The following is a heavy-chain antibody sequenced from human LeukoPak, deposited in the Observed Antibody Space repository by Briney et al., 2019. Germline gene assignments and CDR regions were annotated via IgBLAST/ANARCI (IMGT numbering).Heavy chain of an antibody. CDR3: ARGGSLYDTSGFYYLPFDY. D-gene: IGHD3-22*01. CDR2: ISYDGSNK. Sequence: PGGSLRLSCAASGFTVSSNYMSWVRQAPGKGLEWVAVISYDGSNKYYADSVKGRFTISRDNSKNTLYLQMNSLRAEDTAVYYCARGGSLYDTSGFYYLPFDYWGQGTLVTVSS. CDR1: GFTVSSNY. V-gene: IGHV3-30*03. J-gene: IGHJ4*02.